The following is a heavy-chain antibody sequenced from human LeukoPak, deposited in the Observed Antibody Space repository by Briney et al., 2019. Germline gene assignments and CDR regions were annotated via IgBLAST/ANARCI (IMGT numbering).Heavy chain of an antibody. V-gene: IGHV3-21*01. J-gene: IGHJ4*02. CDR1: GFTFSSYS. CDR3: ARDLSYGSGSYYVSTVFDY. CDR2: ISSSSSYI. D-gene: IGHD3-10*01. Sequence: GGSLRLSCAASGFTFSSYSMNWVRQAPGKGLEWVSSISSSSSYIYYADSVKGRFTISRDNAKNSLYLQMNSLRAEDTAVYHCARDLSYGSGSYYVSTVFDYWGQGTLVTVSS.